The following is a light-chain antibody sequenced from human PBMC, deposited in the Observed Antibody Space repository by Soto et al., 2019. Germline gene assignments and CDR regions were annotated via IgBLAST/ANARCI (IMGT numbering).Light chain of an antibody. CDR2: YDS. CDR3: QVWDSSSDHPV. V-gene: IGLV3-21*04. J-gene: IGLJ2*01. Sequence: SYELTQAPSVSVAPGKTARVTCEGNNIGSKSMHWYQQKSGQAPVLVIYYDSDRPSGIPERFSGFKSGNTATLTISRVEAGDEADYYCQVWDSSSDHPVFGGGTKLTVL. CDR1: NIGSKS.